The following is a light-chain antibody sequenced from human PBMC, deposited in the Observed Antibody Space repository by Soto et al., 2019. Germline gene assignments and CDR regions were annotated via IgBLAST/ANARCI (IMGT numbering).Light chain of an antibody. Sequence: DIQMTQSPSTLSASVGDRVTITCRASQSISSWLAWYQQKPGKAPKLLINKASSLESGVPSRFSGSGSGTEFTLTISSLQPDDFATYYCQQYETFSGTFGPGTKVDIK. V-gene: IGKV1-5*03. CDR1: QSISSW. CDR2: KAS. J-gene: IGKJ1*01. CDR3: QQYETFSGT.